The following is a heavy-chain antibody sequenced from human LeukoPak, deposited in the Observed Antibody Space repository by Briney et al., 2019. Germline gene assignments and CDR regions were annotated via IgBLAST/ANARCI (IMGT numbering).Heavy chain of an antibody. D-gene: IGHD2-2*01. J-gene: IGHJ4*02. V-gene: IGHV3-21*01. CDR1: GIIFRDAW. CDR2: ISSISSHI. CDR3: ASSPPYCSSTNCYANY. Sequence: PGGSLRLSCVVSGIIFRDAWMNWVRQAPGQGLEWVSSISSISSHIFYADSVKGRFTISRDNAKNSLYLQMSSLRAEDTAVYYCASSPPYCSSTNCYANYWGQGTLVTVSS.